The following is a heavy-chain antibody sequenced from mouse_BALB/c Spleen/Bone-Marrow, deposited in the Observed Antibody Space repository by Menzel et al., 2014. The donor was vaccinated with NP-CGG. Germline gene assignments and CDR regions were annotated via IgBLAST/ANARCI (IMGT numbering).Heavy chain of an antibody. J-gene: IGHJ4*01. CDR1: GYTFTSYY. Sequence: VMLVESGPELVKPGASVRISCKASGYTFTSYYIHWVKQRPGQGLEWIGWIYLGNVNTKYNEKFKGKATLTADKSSSTAYMQLSSLTSEDSAVYFCARWGNYGDYAMDYWGQGTSVTVSS. V-gene: IGHV1S56*01. CDR3: ARWGNYGDYAMDY. D-gene: IGHD2-1*01. CDR2: IYLGNVNT.